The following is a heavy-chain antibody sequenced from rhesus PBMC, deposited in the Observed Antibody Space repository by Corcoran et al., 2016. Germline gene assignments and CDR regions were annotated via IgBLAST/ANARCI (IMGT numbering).Heavy chain of an antibody. CDR3: TRDKGIAAAGTIDY. CDR1: GFTFSDYY. V-gene: IGHV3S16*01. J-gene: IGHJ4*01. CDR2: IRSASSYI. Sequence: EVQLVESGGGLVQPGGSLRLSCAASGFTFSDYYMSWVRQAPGKGLEWVSSIRSASSYIYYADSVKGRFTISRDNAKNWLSLQMNSLKTEDTDVYYCTRDKGIAAAGTIDYWGQGVLVTVSS. D-gene: IGHD6-25*01.